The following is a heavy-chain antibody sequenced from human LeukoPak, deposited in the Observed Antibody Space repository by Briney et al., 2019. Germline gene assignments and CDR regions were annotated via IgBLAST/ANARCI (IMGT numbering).Heavy chain of an antibody. Sequence: SETLSLTCTVSGGSSSSSSYYWSWIRQPPGKGLEWIGYIYYSGSSHYNPSLKSRVTISVDTSKNQFSLKLSSVTAADTAVYYCARAGPLYDFWSGYYGNERSYFDYWGQGTLVTVSS. D-gene: IGHD3-3*01. CDR2: IYYSGSS. V-gene: IGHV4-61*01. CDR3: ARAGPLYDFWSGYYGNERSYFDY. J-gene: IGHJ4*02. CDR1: GGSSSSSSYY.